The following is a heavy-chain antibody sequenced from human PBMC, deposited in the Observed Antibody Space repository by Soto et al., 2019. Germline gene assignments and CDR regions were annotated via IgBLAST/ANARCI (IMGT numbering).Heavy chain of an antibody. CDR2: IYYSGRS. CDR3: ARQRTTLLTQAYFDP. J-gene: IGHJ4*02. CDR1: GGSITSSSYY. D-gene: IGHD4-17*01. V-gene: IGHV4-39*01. Sequence: LSLTCTVSGGSITSSSYYWGWIRQPPGKGLEWIGGIYYSGRSYYNPSLKSRVTMSVDTSKNQFSLTLNSVTAADAAVYYCARQRTTLLTQAYFDPWAREPWSPSPQ.